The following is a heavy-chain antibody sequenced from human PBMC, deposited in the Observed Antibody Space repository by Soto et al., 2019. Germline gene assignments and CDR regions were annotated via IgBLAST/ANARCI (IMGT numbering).Heavy chain of an antibody. CDR1: GGTFSSYA. CDR2: IIPIFGTA. V-gene: IGHV1-69*12. CDR3: AEKAYYYDSSGYAPFDY. Sequence: QVQLVQSGAEVKKPGSSVKVSCKASGGTFSSYAISWVRQAPGQGLEWMGGIIPIFGTANYAQKFQGRVTSTADESTSTAYMELSSLRSEDTAVYYCAEKAYYYDSSGYAPFDYWGQGTLVTVSS. D-gene: IGHD3-22*01. J-gene: IGHJ4*02.